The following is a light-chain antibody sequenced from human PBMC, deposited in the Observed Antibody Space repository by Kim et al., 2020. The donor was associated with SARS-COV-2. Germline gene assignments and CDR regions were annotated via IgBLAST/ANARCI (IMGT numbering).Light chain of an antibody. CDR1: QRVSSK. Sequence: VSPGETATLSCRASQRVSSKVAWYQQKSGQAPRLLIYDASTRATGIPARFSGSGSGTDFTLTISSLQSEDLAVYHCQQYDDWPPWTFGQGTKLEI. CDR2: DAS. CDR3: QQYDDWPPWT. J-gene: IGKJ1*01. V-gene: IGKV3-15*01.